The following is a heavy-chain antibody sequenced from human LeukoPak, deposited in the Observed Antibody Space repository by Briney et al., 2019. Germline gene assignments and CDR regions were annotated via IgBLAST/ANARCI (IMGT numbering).Heavy chain of an antibody. D-gene: IGHD2-21*01. CDR1: GFTFSNYW. J-gene: IGHJ4*02. CDR2: IKQDGREK. Sequence: GGSLRLSCAASGFTFSNYWMSWVRQAPGKGLEWVANIKQDGREKYYVDSVKGRFTISRDNAKNSLYLQMNSLRAEDTAVYYCARASNGGGPGYFDYWGQGTLVTVSS. CDR3: ARASNGGGPGYFDY. V-gene: IGHV3-7*01.